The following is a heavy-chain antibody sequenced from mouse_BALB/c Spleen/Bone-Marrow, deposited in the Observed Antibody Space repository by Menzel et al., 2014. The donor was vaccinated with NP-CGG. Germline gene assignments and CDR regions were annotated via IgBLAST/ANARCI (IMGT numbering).Heavy chain of an antibody. V-gene: IGHV5-6-2*01. CDR1: GFTFSSYY. J-gene: IGHJ4*01. D-gene: IGHD2-12*01. CDR3: ARLGNDDAMDY. Sequence: EVHLVESGGGLVKLGGSLKLSCAASGFTFSSYYMSWVRQTPEKRLELVAAINSNGGSTYYPDTVKGRFTISRDNAKNTLYLQMSSLKSEDTALYYCARLGNDDAMDYWGQGTSVTVSS. CDR2: INSNGGST.